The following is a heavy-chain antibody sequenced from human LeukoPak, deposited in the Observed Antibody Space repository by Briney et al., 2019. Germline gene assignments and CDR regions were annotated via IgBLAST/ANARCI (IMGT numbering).Heavy chain of an antibody. CDR3: ARDLQIFGVVTNDNWFDP. CDR1: GYTFTSYG. V-gene: IGHV1-18*01. D-gene: IGHD3-3*01. CDR2: ISAYNGNT. Sequence: ASVKVSCKASGYTFTSYGISWVRQAPGQGLEWVGWISAYNGNTNYAQKLQGRVTMTTDTSTSTAYMELRSLRSDDTAVYYCARDLQIFGVVTNDNWFDPWGQGTLVTVSS. J-gene: IGHJ5*02.